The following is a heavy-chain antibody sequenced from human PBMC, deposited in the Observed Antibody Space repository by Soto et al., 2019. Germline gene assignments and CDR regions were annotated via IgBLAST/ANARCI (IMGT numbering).Heavy chain of an antibody. D-gene: IGHD5-12*01. V-gene: IGHV1-69*12. CDR2: IIPIFGTA. CDR3: SSSVANYYYYGMDV. J-gene: IGHJ6*02. Sequence: QVQLVQSGAEVKKTGSSVKVSCKASGGTFSSYAISGVRQAPGQGLEWMGGIIPIFGTANYAQKFQGRVTITADESTSTAYMELSSLRSEDTAVYYCSSSVANYYYYGMDVWGQGTTVTVSS. CDR1: GGTFSSYA.